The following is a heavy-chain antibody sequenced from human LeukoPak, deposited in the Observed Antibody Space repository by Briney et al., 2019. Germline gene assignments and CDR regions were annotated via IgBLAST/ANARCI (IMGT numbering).Heavy chain of an antibody. D-gene: IGHD6-13*01. Sequence: PSETLSLTCTVSGGSISSGSYYWSWIRQPAGKGLEWIGRIYTSGSTNYNPSLKSRVTISVDTSKNQSSLKLASVTAADTAVYYCARISIAAAGTIGYYYYYMDVWGKGTTVTVSS. V-gene: IGHV4-61*02. J-gene: IGHJ6*03. CDR3: ARISIAAAGTIGYYYYYMDV. CDR2: IYTSGST. CDR1: GGSISSGSYY.